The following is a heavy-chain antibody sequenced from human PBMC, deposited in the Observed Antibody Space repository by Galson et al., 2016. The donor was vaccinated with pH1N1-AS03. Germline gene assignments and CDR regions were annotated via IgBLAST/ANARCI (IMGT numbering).Heavy chain of an antibody. CDR3: AKGGYCSSLSCRSPSGLMDV. Sequence: SLRLSCAASGFTFTGYWMSWVRQAPGKGLEWVANIKGDGSEKVYVDSVKGRFTISRDNAKNSLYLQMDSLRAEDTAVYYCAKGGYCSSLSCRSPSGLMDVWGKGTTVTVSA. CDR2: IKGDGSEK. V-gene: IGHV3-7*01. D-gene: IGHD2-2*01. CDR1: GFTFTGYW. J-gene: IGHJ6*04.